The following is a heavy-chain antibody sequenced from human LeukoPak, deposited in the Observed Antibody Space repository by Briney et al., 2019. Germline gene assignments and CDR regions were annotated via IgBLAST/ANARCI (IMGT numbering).Heavy chain of an antibody. CDR2: IYHSGST. Sequence: SGTLSLTCAVSGGSISSSNWRSWVRQPPGKGLEWIGEIYHSGSTNYNPSLKSRVTISVDKSKNQFSLKLSSVTAADTAVYYCTSRYCSGGSCSRVVDYWGQGTLVTVSS. CDR3: TSRYCSGGSCSRVVDY. CDR1: GGSISSSNW. V-gene: IGHV4-4*02. J-gene: IGHJ4*02. D-gene: IGHD2-15*01.